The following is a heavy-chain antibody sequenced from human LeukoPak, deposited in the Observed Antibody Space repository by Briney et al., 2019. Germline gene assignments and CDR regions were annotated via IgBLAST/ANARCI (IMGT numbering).Heavy chain of an antibody. CDR2: ISSSSSYI. J-gene: IGHJ4*02. CDR3: ARALYDGSGYYSHFDY. CDR1: GFTFSSHS. Sequence: GGSLRLSCVASGFTFSSHSMNWVRQAPGKGLEWVSSISSSSSYIYYADSVKGRFTISRDNAKNSLYLQMNSLRAEDTAVYYCARALYDGSGYYSHFDYWGQGTLVTVSS. V-gene: IGHV3-21*06. D-gene: IGHD3-22*01.